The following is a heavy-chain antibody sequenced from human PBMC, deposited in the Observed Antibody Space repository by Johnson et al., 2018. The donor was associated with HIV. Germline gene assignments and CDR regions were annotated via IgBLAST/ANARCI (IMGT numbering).Heavy chain of an antibody. D-gene: IGHD2-21*02. V-gene: IGHV3-30-3*01. CDR3: GRHRDDAFDI. Sequence: QVQLVESGGGVVQPGRSLRLSCAASGFSFTKYAMHWVRQAPGKGLEWVAIISYDGNNKYYADSVKGRFTISRDNSKNTLYLQMNSLRAEDTAVYYCGRHRDDAFDIWGQGTMVTVSS. J-gene: IGHJ3*02. CDR2: ISYDGNNK. CDR1: GFSFTKYA.